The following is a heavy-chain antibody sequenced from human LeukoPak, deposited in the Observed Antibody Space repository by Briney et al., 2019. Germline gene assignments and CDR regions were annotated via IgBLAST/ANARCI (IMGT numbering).Heavy chain of an antibody. J-gene: IGHJ4*02. CDR2: IYQSGKT. V-gene: IGHV4-38-2*02. CDR1: GYSISSGYY. D-gene: IGHD6-13*01. CDR3: ARGLPGGQLSRYDY. Sequence: TSETLSLTCSVSGYSISSGYYWGWIRQPPGKGLEWMGIIYQSGKTYCNPSLESRVTISVDTSKNQFSLKMSSMTAADTAMYYCARGLPGGQLSRYDYWGQGTLVTVSS.